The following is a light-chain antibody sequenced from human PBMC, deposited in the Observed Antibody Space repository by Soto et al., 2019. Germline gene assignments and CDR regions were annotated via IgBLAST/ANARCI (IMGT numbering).Light chain of an antibody. CDR3: HQYGTSPRT. V-gene: IGKV3-20*01. CDR1: QSVKSSS. CDR2: GAS. J-gene: IGKJ1*01. Sequence: IVLTESPGTLSLSPGERATLSCKPSQSVKSSSLAWYQQTPGQAPRRLIYGASSRATGVPDRFSGSGSGTDVNLTISRLEPEDFAVDYCHQYGTSPRTFGEGTKVDI.